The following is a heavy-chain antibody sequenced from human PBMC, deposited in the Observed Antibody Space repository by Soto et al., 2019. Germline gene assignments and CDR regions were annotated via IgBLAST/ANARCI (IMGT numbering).Heavy chain of an antibody. Sequence: LRLSCAASGFSFSSYSMNWVRQAPGKGLECLSYISSGGSTIFYADSVKGRFTISRDNAKNSLYLQMNSLRAEDTALYYCARAGYGWPFDHWGQGTLVTVSS. CDR2: ISSGGSTI. V-gene: IGHV3-48*01. D-gene: IGHD6-19*01. J-gene: IGHJ4*02. CDR3: ARAGYGWPFDH. CDR1: GFSFSSYS.